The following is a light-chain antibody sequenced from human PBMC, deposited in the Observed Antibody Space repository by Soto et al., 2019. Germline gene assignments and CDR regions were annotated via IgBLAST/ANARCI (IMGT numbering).Light chain of an antibody. Sequence: QSALTQPASVSGSPGQSITISCTGTSSDVGNYNLVSWYQQHPGKAPKLMIYDVTKWPSGVSNRFSGSKSGNTASLTISGLQAEDEADYYCFSYAGSSTVVFGTGTKVTVL. CDR1: SSDVGNYNL. CDR2: DVT. J-gene: IGLJ1*01. V-gene: IGLV2-23*02. CDR3: FSYAGSSTVV.